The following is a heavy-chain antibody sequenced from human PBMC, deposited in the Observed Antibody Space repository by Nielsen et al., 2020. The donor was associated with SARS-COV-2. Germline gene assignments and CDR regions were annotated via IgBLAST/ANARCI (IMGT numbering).Heavy chain of an antibody. J-gene: IGHJ4*02. Sequence: SVKVSCKASGGTFNSYAISWVRQAPGQGLEWMGGIIPIFGTANYAQKFQGRVTITADESTSTAYMELSSLRSEDTAVYYCARTHGVDTAMDSDFDYWGQGTLVTVSS. V-gene: IGHV1-69*13. CDR2: IIPIFGTA. CDR1: GGTFNSYA. CDR3: ARTHGVDTAMDSDFDY. D-gene: IGHD5-18*01.